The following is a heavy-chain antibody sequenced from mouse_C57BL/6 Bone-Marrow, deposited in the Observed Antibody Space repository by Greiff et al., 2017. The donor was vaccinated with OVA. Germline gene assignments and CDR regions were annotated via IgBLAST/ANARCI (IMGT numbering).Heavy chain of an antibody. Sequence: VQLQQSVAELVRPGASVKLSCTASGFNIKNTYMHWVKQRPEQGLEWIGRIDPANGNTKYAAKFQGKATITADTASNTAYLQLSSLTSADTAVDYCARGITPVGLGFDYWGQGTTLTVSS. CDR2: IDPANGNT. J-gene: IGHJ2*01. CDR3: ARGITPVGLGFDY. V-gene: IGHV14-3*01. CDR1: GFNIKNTY. D-gene: IGHD1-1*01.